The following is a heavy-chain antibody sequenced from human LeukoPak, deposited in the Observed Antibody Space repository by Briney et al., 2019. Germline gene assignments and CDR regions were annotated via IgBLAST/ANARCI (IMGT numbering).Heavy chain of an antibody. CDR3: ARRSRLYKHETTGYHDS. Sequence: SETLSLTCTVSGGSLSSYYWSWIRQPPGKGPDWIASIFYSGNTYYNPSLKSRVTISIDTSRKQISLQLRSVSATDTAIYYCARRSRLYKHETTGYHDSWGQGTLVTVSS. V-gene: IGHV4-39*01. D-gene: IGHD3-9*01. CDR1: GGSLSSYY. J-gene: IGHJ4*02. CDR2: IFYSGNT.